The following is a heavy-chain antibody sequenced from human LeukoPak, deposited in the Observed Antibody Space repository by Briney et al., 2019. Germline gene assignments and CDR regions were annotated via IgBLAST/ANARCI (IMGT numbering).Heavy chain of an antibody. J-gene: IGHJ3*02. CDR2: INPNSGGT. CDR3: ARVVGATTAGAFDS. Sequence: ASVKVSCKASGYTFTGYSMHWVRQAPGQGLEWIGRINPNSGGTYYAQKFQGRVTMARATSISTAYMELSRLRSDDPAAYYCARVVGATTAGAFDSWGQGTMVTVSS. CDR1: GYTFTGYS. V-gene: IGHV1-2*06. D-gene: IGHD1-26*01.